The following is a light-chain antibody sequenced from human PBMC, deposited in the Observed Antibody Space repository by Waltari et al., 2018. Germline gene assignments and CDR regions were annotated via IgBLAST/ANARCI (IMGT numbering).Light chain of an antibody. CDR2: DNN. Sequence: TQDPAVSVALGQTVRITCQGDSLRGSYASGYQQRPGQAPKLVLYDNNNRPSGVPDRFSGSRSDNTASLTVTGAQAEDEGHYYCHSRDASGVGGTFGGGTKLTVL. J-gene: IGLJ2*01. CDR1: SLRGSY. CDR3: HSRDASGVGGT. V-gene: IGLV3-19*01.